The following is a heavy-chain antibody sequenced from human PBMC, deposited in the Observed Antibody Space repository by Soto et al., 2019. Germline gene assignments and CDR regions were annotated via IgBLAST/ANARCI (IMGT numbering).Heavy chain of an antibody. Sequence: ASVKVSCKASGYTFTGYYMHWVRQAPGQGLEWMAIINPLPTSGSTNYAQKFQGRVTVTRDTSTSTVYLELSSLRSDDTDVYYCARDLAAAAYWGQGTLVPVSS. CDR2: INPLPTSGST. CDR1: GYTFTGYY. J-gene: IGHJ4*02. D-gene: IGHD6-13*01. CDR3: ARDLAAAAY. V-gene: IGHV1-46*01.